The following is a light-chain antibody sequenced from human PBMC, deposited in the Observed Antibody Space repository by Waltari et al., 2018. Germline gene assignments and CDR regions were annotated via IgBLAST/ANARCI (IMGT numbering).Light chain of an antibody. V-gene: IGLV2-11*01. J-gene: IGLJ3*02. CDR3: CSYAGSHSWV. Sequence: QSALTQPRSVSGSPGPSVTLSCTGTSRDVGGYDYVAWYKQRPGKAPKVMVYEVSMRPSGVPDRFSGSKSGNTASLTISGLQAEDEAEYYCCSYAGSHSWVFGGGTRLTVL. CDR1: SRDVGGYDY. CDR2: EVS.